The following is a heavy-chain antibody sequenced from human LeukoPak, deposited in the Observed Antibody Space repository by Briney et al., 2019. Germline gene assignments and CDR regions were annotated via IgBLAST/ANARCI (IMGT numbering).Heavy chain of an antibody. V-gene: IGHV3-9*01. J-gene: IGHJ4*02. CDR2: ISWNSGSI. CDR1: GFTFDDFA. CDR3: AKDKVEKGGVDY. Sequence: PGRSLRLSCAASGFTFDDFAMHWVRQAPGKGLEWVSGISWNSGSIGYADSVKGRFTISRDNAKNSLYLQMNSLRAEDTALYYCAKDKVEKGGVDYWGQGTLVSVSS. D-gene: IGHD2-21*01.